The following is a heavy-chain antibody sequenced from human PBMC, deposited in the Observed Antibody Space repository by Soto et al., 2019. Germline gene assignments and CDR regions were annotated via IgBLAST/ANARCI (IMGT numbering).Heavy chain of an antibody. CDR1: GFTFDDYA. CDR3: AKDKAGIYWYFDL. J-gene: IGHJ2*01. V-gene: IGHV3-9*01. D-gene: IGHD6-19*01. CDR2: ISWNSGSI. Sequence: GGSLRLSCAASGFTFDDYAMHWVRQAPGKGLEWVSGISWNSGSIGYADSVKGRFTISRDNAKNSLYLQMNSLRAEDTALYYCAKDKAGIYWYFDLWGRGTLVTVSS.